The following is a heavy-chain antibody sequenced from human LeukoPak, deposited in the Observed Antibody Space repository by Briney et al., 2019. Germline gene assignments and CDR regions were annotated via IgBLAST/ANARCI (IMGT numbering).Heavy chain of an antibody. V-gene: IGHV3-21*01. CDR3: ARGYAFDI. CDR1: GFTFRSYT. CDR2: ISSSTAYI. J-gene: IGHJ3*02. Sequence: GGSLRLSCAASGFTFRSYTMNWVRQAPGKGLEWVSSISSSTAYIYYADSLRGRFTISRDNAGNSLFLQMDSLRAEDTAVYYCARGYAFDIWGQGTMVTVSS.